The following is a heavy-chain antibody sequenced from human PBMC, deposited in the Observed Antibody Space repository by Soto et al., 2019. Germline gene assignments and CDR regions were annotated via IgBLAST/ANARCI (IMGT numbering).Heavy chain of an antibody. Sequence: SVKVSCKASGGTFSSYAISWVRQAPGQGLEWMGGIIPIFGTANYAQKFQGRVTITADESTSTAYMELSSLRSEDTAVYYCASKLGQLEVITPGHYYYGMDVWGQGTTVTV. D-gene: IGHD3-22*01. J-gene: IGHJ6*02. CDR3: ASKLGQLEVITPGHYYYGMDV. CDR1: GGTFSSYA. V-gene: IGHV1-69*13. CDR2: IIPIFGTA.